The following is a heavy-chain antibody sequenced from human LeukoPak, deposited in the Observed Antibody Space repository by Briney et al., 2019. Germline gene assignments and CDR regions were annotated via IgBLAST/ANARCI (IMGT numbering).Heavy chain of an antibody. J-gene: IGHJ4*02. CDR1: GGSISSYY. CDR2: IYYSGST. Sequence: SETLSLTCTVSGGSISSYYWNWVRQPPGKGLEWIGYIYYSGSTNYNPSLKSRVTISVDTSKNQFSLKLSSVTAADTAVYYCARAAYSGSYHSDYWGQGTLVTVSS. V-gene: IGHV4-59*01. D-gene: IGHD1-26*01. CDR3: ARAAYSGSYHSDY.